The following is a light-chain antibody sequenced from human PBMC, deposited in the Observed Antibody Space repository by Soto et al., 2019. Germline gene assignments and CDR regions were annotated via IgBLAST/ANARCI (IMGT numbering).Light chain of an antibody. CDR2: KDT. J-gene: IGLJ2*01. CDR1: SGDIAYNY. Sequence: NFMLTQPHSVSESPGKTVTISCTRSSGDIAYNYVQWFQQRPGSAPTTVIYKDTQRPSGVPDRFSGSIDSSSNSASLTISGLKTEDEADYFCQYYYSSDVVFGGGTQLTVL. V-gene: IGLV6-57*04. CDR3: QYYYSSDVV.